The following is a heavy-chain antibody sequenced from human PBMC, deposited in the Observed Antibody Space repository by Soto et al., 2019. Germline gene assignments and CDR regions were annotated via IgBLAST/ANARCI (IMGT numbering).Heavy chain of an antibody. D-gene: IGHD3-3*01. CDR1: GGTFSSYA. Sequence: SVKVSCKASGGTFSSYAISWVRQAPGQGHEWMGGIIPIFGTANYAQKLQGRVTITADESTSTAYMELSSLRSEDTAVYYCARSPRGDFWSGYYLASYYYYGMDVWGQGTTVTV. CDR3: ARSPRGDFWSGYYLASYYYYGMDV. V-gene: IGHV1-69*13. J-gene: IGHJ6*02. CDR2: IIPIFGTA.